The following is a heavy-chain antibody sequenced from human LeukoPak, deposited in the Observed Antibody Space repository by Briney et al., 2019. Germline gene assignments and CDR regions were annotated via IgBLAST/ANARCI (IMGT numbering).Heavy chain of an antibody. D-gene: IGHD6-13*01. CDR2: ISGSGART. CDR1: GFTFISYA. Sequence: GGSLRLSCAASGFTFISYAMSWVRQTPGKGLEWISTISGSGARTYYADSVKGRFSISRDNSKDTLYLQMNSLRAEDTAVYYCARVDKRGPPLVLGYWGQGTLVTVSS. V-gene: IGHV3-23*01. CDR3: ARVDKRGPPLVLGY. J-gene: IGHJ4*02.